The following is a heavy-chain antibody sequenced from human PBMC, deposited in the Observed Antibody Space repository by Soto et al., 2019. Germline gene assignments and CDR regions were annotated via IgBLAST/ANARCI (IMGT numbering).Heavy chain of an antibody. CDR3: ARGITMTVAVQGGAHDKCYFDS. CDR2: VNHSGNT. Sequence: PSETLSLTCAVYGGSFSGYYWSWIRQPPGKGLEWIGEVNHSGNTNENPSLKSRVTISVDTSKNQFSLKLRSVTAADTAVYYCARGITMTVAVQGGAHDKCYFDSWGQGGLVTVSS. V-gene: IGHV4-34*01. CDR1: GGSFSGYY. J-gene: IGHJ4*02. D-gene: IGHD3-22*01.